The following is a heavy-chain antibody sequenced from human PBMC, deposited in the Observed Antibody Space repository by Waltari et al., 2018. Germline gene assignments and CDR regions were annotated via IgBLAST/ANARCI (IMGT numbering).Heavy chain of an antibody. CDR3: ARGVGYDLWGMDV. J-gene: IGHJ6*02. CDR2: VSTYHCNT. CDR1: GYTFTSYG. V-gene: IGHV1-18*04. Sequence: QVQLVQSGAEVKKPGASVKVSCKASGYTFTSYGISWVRQAPGQGLEWMGWVSTYHCNTNNAQKRLCRVTMTTDTSTSTAYMVLRSLRSDDTAVYYCARGVGYDLWGMDVWGQGTTVTVSS. D-gene: IGHD1-1*01.